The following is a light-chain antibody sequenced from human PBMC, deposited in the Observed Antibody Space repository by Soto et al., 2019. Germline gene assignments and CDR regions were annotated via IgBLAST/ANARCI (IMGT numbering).Light chain of an antibody. V-gene: IGLV2-23*01. CDR2: EGN. Sequence: QSALTQPASVSGSPGESITFSCTIASGDVGSYNLVSWYQQHPNKAPKFMIYEGNKRPSGVSNRFSGSQSGNTASLTISGLQADDEADYYCFSYAGSPTSYVFGTGTKLTVL. CDR1: SGDVGSYNL. J-gene: IGLJ1*01. CDR3: FSYAGSPTSYV.